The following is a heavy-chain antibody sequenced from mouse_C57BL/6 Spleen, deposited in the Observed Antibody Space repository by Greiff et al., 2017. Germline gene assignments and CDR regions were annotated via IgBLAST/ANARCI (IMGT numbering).Heavy chain of an antibody. CDR2: IYPGDGDT. V-gene: IGHV1-82*01. CDR1: GYAFSSSW. Sequence: VKLQESGPELVKPGASVKISCKASGYAFSSSWMNWVKQRPGKGLEWIGRIYPGDGDTNYNGKFKGKATLTADKSSSTAYMQLSSLTSEDSAVYFCARSHYYGSSCGLAYWGQGTLVTVSA. J-gene: IGHJ3*01. D-gene: IGHD1-1*01. CDR3: ARSHYYGSSCGLAY.